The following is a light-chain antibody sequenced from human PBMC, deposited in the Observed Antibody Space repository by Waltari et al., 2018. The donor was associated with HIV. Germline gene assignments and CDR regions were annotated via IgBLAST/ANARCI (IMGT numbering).Light chain of an antibody. V-gene: IGLV1-40*01. CDR2: GNS. CDR3: QSYDSSLSGVV. CDR1: SSTIGAGYH. Sequence: QSVRTQPPSAYGALGQRVTLSTIGSSSTIGAGYHVHRYQQLPGTAPKLLIYGNSNRPSGVPDRFSGSKSGTSASLAITGLQAEDEADYYCQSYDSSLSGVVFGGGTKLTVL. J-gene: IGLJ2*01.